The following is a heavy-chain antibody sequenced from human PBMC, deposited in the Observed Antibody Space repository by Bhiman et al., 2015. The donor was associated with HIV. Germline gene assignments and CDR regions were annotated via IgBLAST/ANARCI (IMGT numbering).Heavy chain of an antibody. D-gene: IGHD3-16*01. CDR2: ISYDGSGD. Sequence: VQLVESGGGLVKPGGSLRLSCAASGFTFSTYIMNWVRQAPGKGLEWVAVISYDGSGDYYADSVKGRFTISRDNSKSTLFLLMDSLRTEDTAVYYCARDLGGGDYWGQGTLLTVSS. CDR3: ARDLGGGDY. CDR1: GFTFSTYI. V-gene: IGHV3-30*03. J-gene: IGHJ4*02.